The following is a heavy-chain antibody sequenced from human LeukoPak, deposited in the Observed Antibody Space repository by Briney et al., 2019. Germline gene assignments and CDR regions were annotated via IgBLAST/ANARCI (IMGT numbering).Heavy chain of an antibody. Sequence: GRSLRLSCAASGFTISSDALTWVRLAPGKGLECVSGISGSNTYYAESVKGRFTISRDDSNNMLYLQMNSLRAEDTAVYYCAKRRSRNTGPFDYWGQGTLVTVSP. CDR2: ISGSNT. V-gene: IGHV3-23*01. CDR1: GFTISSDA. D-gene: IGHD5-18*01. CDR3: AKRRSRNTGPFDY. J-gene: IGHJ4*02.